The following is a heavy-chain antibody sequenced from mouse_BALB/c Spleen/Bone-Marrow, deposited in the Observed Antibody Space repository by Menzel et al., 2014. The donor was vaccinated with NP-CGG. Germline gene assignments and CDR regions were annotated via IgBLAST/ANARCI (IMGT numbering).Heavy chain of an antibody. D-gene: IGHD2-1*01. Sequence: EVMLVESGGGLVQPGGSRKLSCAASGFTFSSFGMHWVRQAPEKGLEWVAYISGSSTIYYADTVKGRFTISRDNPKNTLFLQMTSLRSEDTAMYYCARGGNFAWFAYWGQGTLVTVSA. CDR1: GFTFSSFG. J-gene: IGHJ3*01. CDR3: ARGGNFAWFAY. V-gene: IGHV5-17*02. CDR2: ISGSSTI.